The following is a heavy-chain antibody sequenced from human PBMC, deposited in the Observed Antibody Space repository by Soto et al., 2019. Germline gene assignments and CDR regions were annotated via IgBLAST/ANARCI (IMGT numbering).Heavy chain of an antibody. J-gene: IGHJ5*02. CDR3: ARGRGDGDYGNWLDP. Sequence: QVQLVQSGAEVKKPGASVKVSCKASGYTFTSYDIIWVRQATGQGLEWLGWMNPNNGHTGYAQKFQGRVTMTRSTSIGTAYMELNSLRSEDTAIYYCARGRGDGDYGNWLDPWGQGTLVTVSS. D-gene: IGHD4-17*01. V-gene: IGHV1-8*01. CDR1: GYTFTSYD. CDR2: MNPNNGHT.